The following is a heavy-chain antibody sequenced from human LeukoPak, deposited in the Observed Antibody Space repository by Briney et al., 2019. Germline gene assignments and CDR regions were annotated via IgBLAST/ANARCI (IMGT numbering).Heavy chain of an antibody. CDR2: ISAYNGNT. D-gene: IGHD6-13*01. J-gene: IGHJ5*02. V-gene: IGHV1-18*04. CDR1: GYTFTGYG. CDR3: ARLIAAAGTGWFDP. Sequence: ASVKVSCKASGYTFTGYGISWVRQAPGQGLEWMGWISAYNGNTNYAQKLQGRVTMTTDTSTSTAYMELRSLRSDDTAVYYCARLIAAAGTGWFDPWGQGTLVTVSS.